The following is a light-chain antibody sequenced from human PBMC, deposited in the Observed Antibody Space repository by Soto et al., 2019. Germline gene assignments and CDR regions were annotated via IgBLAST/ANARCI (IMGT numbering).Light chain of an antibody. Sequence: QSALTQPPSASGSPGQSVTISCTGTSSDVGGYNYVSWYQHHPGKAPKLMLYEVSTRPSGVPDRFSGSKSGNTASLTVSVLQAEDEADYYCSSYAGSNIYVVFGGGTKLTVL. CDR1: SSDVGGYNY. V-gene: IGLV2-8*01. CDR3: SSYAGSNIYVV. J-gene: IGLJ2*01. CDR2: EVS.